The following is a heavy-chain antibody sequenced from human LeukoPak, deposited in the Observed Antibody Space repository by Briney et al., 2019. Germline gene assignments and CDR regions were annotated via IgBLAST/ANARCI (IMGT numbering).Heavy chain of an antibody. V-gene: IGHV3-23*01. D-gene: IGHD3-22*01. CDR3: AKGPMRSLDV. J-gene: IGHJ6*02. Sequence: GGSLRLSCAASGFTFTSSAMSWVRQAPGKGLEWVSGITPGGGGTYYADSVKGRFTTSRDNPKNTLFLQMNSLRAEDTAVYYCAKGPMRSLDVWGQGTTVTVSS. CDR1: GFTFTSSA. CDR2: ITPGGGGT.